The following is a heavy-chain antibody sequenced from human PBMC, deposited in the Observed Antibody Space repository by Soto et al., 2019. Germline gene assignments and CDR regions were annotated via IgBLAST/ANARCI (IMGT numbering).Heavy chain of an antibody. J-gene: IGHJ4*02. CDR1: GGSVSSGSYY. CDR3: ARESIAVAGYFDY. V-gene: IGHV4-61*01. CDR2: IYYSGST. D-gene: IGHD6-19*01. Sequence: SETLSLTCTVSGGSVSSGSYYWSWIRQPPGKGLEWIGYIYYSGSTNYNPSLKSRVTISVDTSKNQFSLKLSSVTAADTAVYYCARESIAVAGYFDYWGQGTLVTVSS.